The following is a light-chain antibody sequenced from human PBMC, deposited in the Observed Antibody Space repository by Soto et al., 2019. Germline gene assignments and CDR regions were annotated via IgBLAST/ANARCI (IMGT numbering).Light chain of an antibody. CDR3: QQNYSTPLT. V-gene: IGKV1-39*01. J-gene: IGKJ1*01. CDR2: AAS. Sequence: DIQMTQSPSSLSASVGDRVTITCRASQSISSYLNWYQQKPGKAPKLLIYAASSWQSGVPSRFSGSGSGTDFTLTISSLQPEDFATYYCQQNYSTPLTFGQGTKVEIK. CDR1: QSISSY.